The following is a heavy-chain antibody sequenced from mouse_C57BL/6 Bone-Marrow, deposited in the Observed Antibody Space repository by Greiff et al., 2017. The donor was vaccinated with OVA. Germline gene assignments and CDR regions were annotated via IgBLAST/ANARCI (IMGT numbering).Heavy chain of an antibody. V-gene: IGHV1-59*01. Sequence: QVQLQQPGAELVRPGTSVKLSCKASGYTFTSYWMHWVKQRPGQGLEWIGVIDPSDSYTNYNQKFKGKATLTVDTSSSTAYMQLSSLTSEDSAVYYCAYDYDVGYWDQGTTLTVSS. CDR1: GYTFTSYW. D-gene: IGHD2-4*01. CDR3: AYDYDVGY. CDR2: IDPSDSYT. J-gene: IGHJ2*01.